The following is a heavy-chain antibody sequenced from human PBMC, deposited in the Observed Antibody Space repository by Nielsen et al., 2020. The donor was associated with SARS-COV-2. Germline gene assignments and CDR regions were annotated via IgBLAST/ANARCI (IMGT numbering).Heavy chain of an antibody. J-gene: IGHJ4*02. Sequence: GGSLRLSCAASGFPFSSYEMNWVRQAPGKALEWLSYIGGNGRNIFYADSVKGRFTISRDNAENSLSLQMNSLRAEDTAVYYCASVGSGSSWLVGAFDYWGQGTLVTVSS. CDR1: GFPFSSYE. CDR2: IGGNGRNI. CDR3: ASVGSGSSWLVGAFDY. V-gene: IGHV3-48*03. D-gene: IGHD6-13*01.